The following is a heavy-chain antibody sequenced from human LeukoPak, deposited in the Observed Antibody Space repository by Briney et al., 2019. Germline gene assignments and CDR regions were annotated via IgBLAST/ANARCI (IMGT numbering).Heavy chain of an antibody. V-gene: IGHV3-23*01. CDR2: ISGSGGNT. J-gene: IGHJ4*02. D-gene: IGHD2-15*01. CDR3: AKVYCSGSSCYHTPDY. Sequence: GGSLRLSCAASGFTFSDYAMSWVRQAPGKGLEWVSAISGSGGNTYYADSVKGRFSISRDNSKNTLDLQMNSLRVEDTATYYCAKVYCSGSSCYHTPDYWGQGTLVTVSS. CDR1: GFTFSDYA.